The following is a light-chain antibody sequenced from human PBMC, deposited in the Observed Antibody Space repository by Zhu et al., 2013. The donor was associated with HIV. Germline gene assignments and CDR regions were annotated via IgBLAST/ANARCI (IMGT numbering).Light chain of an antibody. J-gene: IGKJ3*01. Sequence: DIQMTQSPSTLSASVGDRVTITCRASQNIDNWLAWYQQIPGKAPKVLIYEASSLESGVPSRFSGSGSGTDFTLTITNLQPGDFATYYCQHFSRVPFSFGPGTTVDTK. V-gene: IGKV1-5*01. CDR3: QHFSRVPFS. CDR1: QNIDNW. CDR2: EAS.